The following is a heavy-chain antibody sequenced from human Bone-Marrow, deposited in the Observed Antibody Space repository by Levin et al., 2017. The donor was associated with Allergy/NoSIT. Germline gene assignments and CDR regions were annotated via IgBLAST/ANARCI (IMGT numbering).Heavy chain of an antibody. CDR1: GFTFSSSA. CDR2: INAAGVT. V-gene: IGHV3-23*01. J-gene: IGHJ5*02. CDR3: ARDVRVAAIGNWFDP. D-gene: IGHD5-12*01. Sequence: TGGSLRLSCTASGFTFSSSAMSWVRQAPGKGLEWVSAINAAGVTYYAGSVKGRFTISRDTSTNMLYLQMTSLRADDTALYYCARDVRVAAIGNWFDPWGQGTLVTVSS.